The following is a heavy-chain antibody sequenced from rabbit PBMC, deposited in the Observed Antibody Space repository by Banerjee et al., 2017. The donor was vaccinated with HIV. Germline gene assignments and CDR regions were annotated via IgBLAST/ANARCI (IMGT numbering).Heavy chain of an antibody. CDR3: AKDLPGAIGWNFDL. CDR1: GFDFSRGYD. Sequence: QEQLVESGGGLVKPGASLTLTCKASGFDFSRGYDMCWVRQAPGKGLEWIGCIYTGNVKTYYASWAKGRFTISRTSSTTVALQMTSLTVADTATYFCAKDLPGAIGWNFDLWGPGTLVTVS. V-gene: IGHV1S45*01. J-gene: IGHJ4*01. CDR2: IYTGNVKT. D-gene: IGHD3-1*01.